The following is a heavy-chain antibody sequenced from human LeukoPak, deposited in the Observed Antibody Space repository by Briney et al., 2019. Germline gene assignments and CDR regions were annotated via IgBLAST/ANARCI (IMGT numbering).Heavy chain of an antibody. CDR2: SRNKANSYTT. D-gene: IGHD3-22*01. V-gene: IGHV3-72*01. CDR3: VRASYYDSTGYVKDNIDY. CDR1: GFTFSDHY. Sequence: GGSLRLSCAASGFTFSDHYIDWVRQAPGKGLQWVGRSRNKANSYTTEYAASVKGRFIISRDDSESSLYLQMNSLTAEDTAVYYCVRASYYDSTGYVKDNIDYWGQGTLVTVSS. J-gene: IGHJ4*02.